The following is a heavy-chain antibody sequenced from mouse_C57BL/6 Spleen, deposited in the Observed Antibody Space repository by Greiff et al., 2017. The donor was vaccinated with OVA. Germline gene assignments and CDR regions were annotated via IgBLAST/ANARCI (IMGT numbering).Heavy chain of an antibody. CDR1: GFTFSSYA. Sequence: EVQGVESGGGLVKPGGSLKLSCAASGFTFSSYAMSWVRQTPEKRLEWVATISDGGSYTYYPDNVKGRFTISRDNAKNNLYLQMSHLKSEDTAMYYCARAGWEDYDEGYYFDYWGQGTTLTVSS. D-gene: IGHD2-4*01. CDR2: ISDGGSYT. V-gene: IGHV5-4*01. CDR3: ARAGWEDYDEGYYFDY. J-gene: IGHJ2*01.